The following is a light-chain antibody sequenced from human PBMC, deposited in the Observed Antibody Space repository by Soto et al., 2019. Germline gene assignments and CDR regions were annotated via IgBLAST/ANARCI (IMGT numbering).Light chain of an antibody. J-gene: IGLJ3*02. Sequence: QSALTQPASVSGSPGQSITISCTGTRSDVGAYNYVSWYQQYPGKAPKLIIHEVSNRPSGISNRFSGSKSGNTASLTISGLPAEDEADYYCSSHTNIDTWVFGGGTKLTVL. V-gene: IGLV2-14*01. CDR1: RSDVGAYNY. CDR2: EVS. CDR3: SSHTNIDTWV.